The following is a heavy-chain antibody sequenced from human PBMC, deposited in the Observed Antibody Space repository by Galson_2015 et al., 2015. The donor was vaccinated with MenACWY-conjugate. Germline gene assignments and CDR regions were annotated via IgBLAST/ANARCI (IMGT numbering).Heavy chain of an antibody. CDR2: IIPIFGAA. CDR3: ARDGHSITLSQYNAFDS. D-gene: IGHD6-13*01. Sequence: SVKVSCKASGGTFSSYGISWVRQAPGQGLEWMGAIIPIFGAANYAQRFQGRVTMTADESTTTAYMELSSLRSEDTAVYYCARDGHSITLSQYNAFDSWAQGILVTVSS. J-gene: IGHJ5*01. V-gene: IGHV1-69*13. CDR1: GGTFSSYG.